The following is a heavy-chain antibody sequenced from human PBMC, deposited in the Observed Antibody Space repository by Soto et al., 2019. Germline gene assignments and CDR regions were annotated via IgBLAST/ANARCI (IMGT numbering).Heavy chain of an antibody. D-gene: IGHD3-10*01. J-gene: IGHJ5*02. V-gene: IGHV3-74*03. Sequence: EVQLVESGGGVVQPGGSLRLSCAASGFTFIGYWMHWVRQGPGKGLVWVARINNDGSDTKYADSVKGRFTISRDNTKKMVYLEMNSLRADDTAVYDCARYGSMVRERGLDPWGQGTLVTVSS. CDR3: ARYGSMVRERGLDP. CDR1: GFTFIGYW. CDR2: INNDGSDT.